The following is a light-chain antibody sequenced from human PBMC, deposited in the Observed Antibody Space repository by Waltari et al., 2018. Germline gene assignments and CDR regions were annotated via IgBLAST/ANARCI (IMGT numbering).Light chain of an antibody. J-gene: IGKJ1*01. CDR3: QNHERLPAT. V-gene: IGKV3-20*01. CDR2: GAS. CDR1: QSFSTF. Sequence: EVVLTQFPGTLSLSPGERATLFCRASQSFSTFLAWYQQKAGQAPRLLIYGASSRATGIPDRFSGSGSGTDFSLTISRLEPEDFAVYYCQNHERLPATFGQGTKVEIK.